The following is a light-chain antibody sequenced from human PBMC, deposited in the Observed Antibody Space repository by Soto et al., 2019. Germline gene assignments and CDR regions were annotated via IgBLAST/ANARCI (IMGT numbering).Light chain of an antibody. CDR3: QQYSSPWT. Sequence: DIQMTQSPSTLSASVGDRVTITCRASQIIAWWLAWYQQKPGKAPKLLIYKATILESGVPSRFSGSGSGTEFTLTINSLQPDDIATYYCQQYSSPWTFGQGTKVEIK. CDR2: KAT. V-gene: IGKV1-5*03. J-gene: IGKJ1*01. CDR1: QIIAWW.